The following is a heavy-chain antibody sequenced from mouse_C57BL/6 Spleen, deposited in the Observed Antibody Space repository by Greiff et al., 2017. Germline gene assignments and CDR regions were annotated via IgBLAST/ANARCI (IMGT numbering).Heavy chain of an antibody. V-gene: IGHV1-81*01. CDR1: GYTFTSYG. Sequence: QVQLKQSGAELARPGASVKLSCKASGYTFTSYGISWVKQRTGQGLEWIGEIYPRSGNTYYNEKFKGKATLTADKSSSTAYMELRSLTSEDSAVYFCARYRIYDGYYYYAMDYWGQGTSVTVSS. J-gene: IGHJ4*01. CDR3: ARYRIYDGYYYYAMDY. D-gene: IGHD2-3*01. CDR2: IYPRSGNT.